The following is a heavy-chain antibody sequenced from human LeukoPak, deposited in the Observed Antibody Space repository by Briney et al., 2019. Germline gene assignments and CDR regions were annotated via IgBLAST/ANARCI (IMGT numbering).Heavy chain of an antibody. CDR1: GGSISSGGYY. V-gene: IGHV4-31*03. J-gene: IGHJ3*02. Sequence: PSETLSLTCTVSGGSISSGGYYWSWIRQHPGKGLEWIGYIYYSGSTYYNPSLKSRVTISVDTSKNQFSLKLSSVTAADTAVYYCARVFKVAVAGIKADALDIWGQGTMVTVSS. D-gene: IGHD6-19*01. CDR3: ARVFKVAVAGIKADALDI. CDR2: IYYSGST.